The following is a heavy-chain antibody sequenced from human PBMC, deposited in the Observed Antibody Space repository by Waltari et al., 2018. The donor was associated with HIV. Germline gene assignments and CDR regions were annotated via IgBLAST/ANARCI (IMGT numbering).Heavy chain of an antibody. CDR3: VSGVVPAPAPPFWYLDV. CDR1: GFLFSPFV. V-gene: IGHV3-21*01. D-gene: IGHD3-3*01. Sequence: EVHLVESGGGLVKPGGSLRLSSPTSGFLFSPFVMSWFRQAPGKGLQWVSSISRNGDHIYYEDSLKGRFTISRDDARSSLYLQMDSLRAEDTAVYYCVSGVVPAPAPPFWYLDVWGRGTLVTVSS. CDR2: ISRNGDHI. J-gene: IGHJ2*01.